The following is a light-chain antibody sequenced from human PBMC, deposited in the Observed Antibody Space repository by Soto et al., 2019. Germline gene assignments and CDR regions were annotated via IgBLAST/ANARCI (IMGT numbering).Light chain of an antibody. J-gene: IGKJ1*01. CDR3: QHYGTSPST. CDR1: QSVSSN. Sequence: EIAITQSPSTLSVSPGARATRSCRASQSVSSNLAWYQQKPGQAPRLLIYGASSRATGIPDRFSGSGSATDFTLTISRLEPEDFAVYYCQHYGTSPSTFGRGTKVDIK. V-gene: IGKV3-20*01. CDR2: GAS.